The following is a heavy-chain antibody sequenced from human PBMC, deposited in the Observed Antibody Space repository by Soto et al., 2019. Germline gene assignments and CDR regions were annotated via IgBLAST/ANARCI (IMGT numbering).Heavy chain of an antibody. CDR1: GFTFSSYG. V-gene: IGHV3-33*01. CDR2: IWYDGSNK. CDR3: ARGGMATYGMDV. Sequence: GSLRLSCAASGFTFSSYGMHWVRQAPGKGLEWVAVIWYDGSNKYYADSVKGRFTISRDNSKNTLYLQMNSLRAEDTAVYYCARGGMATYGMDVWGQGTTVTVS. J-gene: IGHJ6*02. D-gene: IGHD5-12*01.